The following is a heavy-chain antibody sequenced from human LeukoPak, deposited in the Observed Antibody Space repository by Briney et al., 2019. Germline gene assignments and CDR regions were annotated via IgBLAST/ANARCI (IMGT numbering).Heavy chain of an antibody. Sequence: SETLSLTCAVYGGSFNGYYWTWIRQPPGKGLEWIGEINYSGSTNYNPSLKSRVTISVDTSKNQFSLKLSSVTAADTAVYYCAREDSSGYYEYWGQGTLVTVSS. J-gene: IGHJ4*02. D-gene: IGHD3-22*01. CDR3: AREDSSGYYEY. CDR2: INYSGST. CDR1: GGSFNGYY. V-gene: IGHV4-34*01.